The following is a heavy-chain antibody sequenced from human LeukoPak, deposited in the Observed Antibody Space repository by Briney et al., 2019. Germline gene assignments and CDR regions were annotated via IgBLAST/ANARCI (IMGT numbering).Heavy chain of an antibody. Sequence: GGSLRLSCAASGFTFGSYWMSWVRQAPGKGLEWAANIKQDGSEKYYVDSVKGRFTISRDNAKNSLYLQMNSLRAEDTAVYYCARGSRNAFDIWGQGTMVTVSS. CDR2: IKQDGSEK. CDR3: ARGSRNAFDI. D-gene: IGHD6-13*01. J-gene: IGHJ3*02. V-gene: IGHV3-7*01. CDR1: GFTFGSYW.